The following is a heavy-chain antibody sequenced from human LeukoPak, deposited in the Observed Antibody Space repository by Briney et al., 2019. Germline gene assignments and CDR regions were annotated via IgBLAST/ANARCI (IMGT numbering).Heavy chain of an antibody. Sequence: GVSLQISCKGSGYSFSYYWIGWVGPMPGKGRELRGIIYSGDFDTRYSPSFQGQVTISADTSISTAYLQWSSLKASDTAMYYCARLHGDYAYFQPWGQGTLVTVSS. CDR1: GYSFSYYW. D-gene: IGHD4-17*01. CDR3: ARLHGDYAYFQP. J-gene: IGHJ1*01. V-gene: IGHV5-51*01. CDR2: IYSGDFDT.